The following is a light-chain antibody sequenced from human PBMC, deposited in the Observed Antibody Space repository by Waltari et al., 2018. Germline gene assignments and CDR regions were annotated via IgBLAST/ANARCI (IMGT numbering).Light chain of an antibody. CDR2: NTS. CDR1: QSVSSN. V-gene: IGKV3-15*01. J-gene: IGKJ4*01. CDR3: QQYNNWPPLT. Sequence: EIVMTQSPATLSVSPGERATLSCRASQSVSSNLAWYQQKPGQAPRLLIYNTSSRATGIPARFSGRGSGTEFTLTINSLQSEDFAVYYCQQYNNWPPLTFGGGTKVEIK.